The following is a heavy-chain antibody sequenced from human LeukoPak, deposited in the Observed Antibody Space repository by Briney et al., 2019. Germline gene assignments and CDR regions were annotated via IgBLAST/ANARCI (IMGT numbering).Heavy chain of an antibody. CDR1: GFTFTTSG. CDR3: AKVSLNMVNDAFDI. CDR2: IRYDGSRK. D-gene: IGHD4/OR15-4a*01. J-gene: IGHJ3*02. Sequence: GGSLRLSCAASGFTFTTSGMHWVRQAPDKGLEWVAFIRYDGSRKYYADSVKGRFTISRDNSKNTLYLQMNGLRAEDTAMYYCAKVSLNMVNDAFDIWGQGTMVSVSS. V-gene: IGHV3-30*02.